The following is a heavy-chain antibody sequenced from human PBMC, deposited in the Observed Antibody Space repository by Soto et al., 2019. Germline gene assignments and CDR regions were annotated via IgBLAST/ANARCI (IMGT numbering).Heavy chain of an antibody. V-gene: IGHV3-23*01. CDR2: ISGSGGAT. D-gene: IGHD5-18*01. J-gene: IGHJ4*02. CDR3: AKGEDSFGFTRFDF. CDR1: GFTFTSFA. Sequence: PGGSLRLSCAASGFTFTSFAVSWVRQAPGKGLEWVSAISGSGGATYYADSVKGRFTVSRDNSRNTVYLQVDSLRVEDTALYYCAKGEDSFGFTRFDFWGQGNLVTVPQ.